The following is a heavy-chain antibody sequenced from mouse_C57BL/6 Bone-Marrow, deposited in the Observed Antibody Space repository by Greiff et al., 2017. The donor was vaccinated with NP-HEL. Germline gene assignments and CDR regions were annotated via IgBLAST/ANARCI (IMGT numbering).Heavy chain of an antibody. V-gene: IGHV1-81*01. CDR3: ARDHYYGSSSYWYFDV. J-gene: IGHJ1*03. D-gene: IGHD1-1*01. CDR1: GYTFTSYG. CDR2: IYPRSGNT. Sequence: VKLKQSGAELARPGASVKLSCKASGYTFTSYGISWVKQRTGQGLEWIGEIYPRSGNTYYNEKFKGKATLTADKSSSTAYMELRSLTSEDSAVYFCARDHYYGSSSYWYFDVWGTGTTVTVSS.